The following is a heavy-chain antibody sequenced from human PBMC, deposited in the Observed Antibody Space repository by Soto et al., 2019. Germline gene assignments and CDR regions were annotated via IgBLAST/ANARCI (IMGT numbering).Heavy chain of an antibody. D-gene: IGHD3-10*01. J-gene: IGHJ4*02. CDR3: ARRWGEGRVDY. V-gene: IGHV4-4*02. CDR1: GGSISSSNW. Sequence: QVQLQESGPGLVKPSGTLSLTCAVSGGSISSSNWWSWVRQPPGKGLEWIGEIYHSGNTNYNPSLKSRVTMAVDQSRNQCSLKLSSVTAADTAVYYCARRWGEGRVDYWGQGTLVTVSS. CDR2: IYHSGNT.